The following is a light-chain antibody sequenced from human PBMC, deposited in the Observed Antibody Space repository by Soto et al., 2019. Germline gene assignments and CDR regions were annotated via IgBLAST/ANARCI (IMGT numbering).Light chain of an antibody. Sequence: QSVLTQPPSASGSPGQSVTISCTGTSSDVGGYNYVSWYQQHPGKAPKLMIYEVSKRPSGVPDRFSGSKSGNTASLTVSGLQAEDEADYYCRSYAGSNNGVFGTGYKVTVL. V-gene: IGLV2-8*01. CDR2: EVS. CDR3: RSYAGSNNGV. CDR1: SSDVGGYNY. J-gene: IGLJ1*01.